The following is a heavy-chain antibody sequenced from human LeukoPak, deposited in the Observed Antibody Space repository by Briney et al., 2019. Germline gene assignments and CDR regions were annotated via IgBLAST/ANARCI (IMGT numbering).Heavy chain of an antibody. J-gene: IGHJ4*02. Sequence: PSETLSLTCTVSGDSISSYYWSWIRQPPGKGLEWIGHIYYSGSTNYNPSLKSRVTISVDTSKTQFSLKLNSVTAADTAVYYCARATTYSSGYYGSTGVQIDYWGQGTLVTVSA. D-gene: IGHD6-19*01. CDR3: ARATTYSSGYYGSTGVQIDY. V-gene: IGHV4-59*01. CDR1: GDSISSYY. CDR2: IYYSGST.